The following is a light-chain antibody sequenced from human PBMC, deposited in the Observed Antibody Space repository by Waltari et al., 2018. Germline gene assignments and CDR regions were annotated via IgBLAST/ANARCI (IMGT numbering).Light chain of an antibody. J-gene: IGLJ1*01. Sequence: QSALTQPASVSGSPGQSITISCTGTTSDVGSYNLVSWYQQHPGKAPKLMIYEVSKRPSGVSNRFSGSKSGNTASLTISVLQAEDEADYYCCSYAGSSPYVFGTGTKVTVL. CDR3: CSYAGSSPYV. CDR1: TSDVGSYNL. CDR2: EVS. V-gene: IGLV2-23*02.